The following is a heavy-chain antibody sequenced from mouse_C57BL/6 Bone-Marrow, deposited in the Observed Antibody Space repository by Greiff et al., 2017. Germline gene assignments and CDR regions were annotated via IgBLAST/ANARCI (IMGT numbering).Heavy chain of an antibody. V-gene: IGHV1-82*01. Sequence: VQLQQSGPELVKPGASVKISCKASGYAFSSSWMNWVKQRPGKGLEWIGRIYPGDGDTNYNGKFKGKATLTADKSSSTAYMQLSSLTSEDSAVYFCGRGYGNYYSYYAMDYWGQGTSVTASS. CDR3: GRGYGNYYSYYAMDY. CDR2: IYPGDGDT. D-gene: IGHD2-1*01. J-gene: IGHJ4*01. CDR1: GYAFSSSW.